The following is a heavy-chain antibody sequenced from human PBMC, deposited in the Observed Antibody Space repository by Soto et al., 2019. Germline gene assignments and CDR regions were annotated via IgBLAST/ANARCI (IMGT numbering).Heavy chain of an antibody. V-gene: IGHV3-73*01. CDR2: IRSRANSYAT. D-gene: IGHD3-10*02. J-gene: IGHJ4*02. CDR1: GFTFSDSA. Sequence: PGGSLRLSCAASGFTFSDSAMHWVRQASGKGLEWVGRIRSRANSYATVYGASVKGRFTIYRDDSKNTEYLQMNSLKTEDTAVYYCPRLCSEREPNFDNWGQGTLVTVX. CDR3: PRLCSEREPNFDN.